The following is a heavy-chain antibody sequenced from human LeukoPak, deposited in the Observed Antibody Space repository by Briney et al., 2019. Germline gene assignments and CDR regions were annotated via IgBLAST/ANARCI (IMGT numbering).Heavy chain of an antibody. J-gene: IGHJ4*02. V-gene: IGHV4-34*01. Sequence: NTSETLSLTCAVYGGSFSGYYWSWIRQPPGKGLEWIGEINHSGSTNYNPSLKSRVTISVDTPKNQFSLKLSSVTAADTAVYYCARGRKTLVVVPAAPKPYYFDYWGQGTLVTVSS. CDR3: ARGRKTLVVVPAAPKPYYFDY. CDR2: INHSGST. D-gene: IGHD2-2*01. CDR1: GGSFSGYY.